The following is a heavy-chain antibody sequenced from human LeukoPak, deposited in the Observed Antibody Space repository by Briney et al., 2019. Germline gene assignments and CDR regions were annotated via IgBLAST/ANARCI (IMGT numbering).Heavy chain of an antibody. CDR2: MYYSGST. J-gene: IGHJ4*02. D-gene: IGHD5-18*01. CDR3: ARHRGYSYGPIDF. V-gene: IGHV4-39*01. CDR1: VAPISRNGYH. Sequence: PSEPLSLTCTVSVAPISRNGYHGAWIPQPPGRGLVGIGDMYYSGSTYYNPSLKRRVTISVDTSKNQFSLKLSSVTAADTAVYYCARHRGYSYGPIDFWGQGTLVTVSS.